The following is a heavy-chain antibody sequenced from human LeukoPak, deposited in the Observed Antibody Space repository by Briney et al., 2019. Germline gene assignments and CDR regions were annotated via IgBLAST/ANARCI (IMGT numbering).Heavy chain of an antibody. D-gene: IGHD3-10*01. V-gene: IGHV5-51*01. J-gene: IGHJ6*03. CDR1: GFSFSYYC. CDR2: IYSGDSDT. Sequence: GECRKISCHGSGFSFSYYCIGWVRQMPGKGLEWMGIIYSGDSDTRYSPSFQGQVTISADKSISTAYLQWSSLKASDTAMYYCARHPYYYGFGGWVDYYYYMDVWGKGTTVTVSS. CDR3: ARHPYYYGFGGWVDYYYYMDV.